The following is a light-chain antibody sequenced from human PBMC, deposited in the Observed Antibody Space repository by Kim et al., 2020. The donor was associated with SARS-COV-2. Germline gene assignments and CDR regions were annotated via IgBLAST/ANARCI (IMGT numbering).Light chain of an antibody. CDR1: SSDIVGYYY. J-gene: IGLJ2*01. Sequence: GQSVTSSCTRTSSDIVGYYYVSWYQQHPGKAPKLMIYEVSERPSGVPDRFSGSKSGNTASLTVSGLQAEDEADYYCSSYAGSNNLIFGGGTQLTVL. CDR3: SSYAGSNNLI. V-gene: IGLV2-8*01. CDR2: EVS.